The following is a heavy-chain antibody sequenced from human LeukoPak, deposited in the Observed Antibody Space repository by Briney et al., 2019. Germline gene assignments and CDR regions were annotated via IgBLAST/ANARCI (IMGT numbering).Heavy chain of an antibody. Sequence: SETLSLTCPVYGGSFSGYYWSWIRQPPGKGLEWIGEINHGGSTNYNPSLKSRVTISVDTSKNQFSLKLSSVTAADTAVYYCARGRLFVVDWGQGTLVTVSS. CDR1: GGSFSGYY. CDR3: ARGRLFVVD. D-gene: IGHD6-6*01. V-gene: IGHV4-34*01. CDR2: INHGGST. J-gene: IGHJ4*02.